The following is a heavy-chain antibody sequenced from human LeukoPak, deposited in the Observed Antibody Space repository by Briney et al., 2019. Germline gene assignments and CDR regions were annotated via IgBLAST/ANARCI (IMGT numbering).Heavy chain of an antibody. CDR2: IYYSGST. Sequence: SETLSLTCTVSGGSISSHYWSWIRQPPGKGREWIGYIYYSGSTNYNPSLKSRVTISVDTSKNQFSLKLSSVTAADTAVYYCARVGGPSGFDNFDYWGQGTLVTVSS. CDR3: ARVGGPSGFDNFDY. V-gene: IGHV4-59*11. CDR1: GGSISSHY. J-gene: IGHJ4*02. D-gene: IGHD3-22*01.